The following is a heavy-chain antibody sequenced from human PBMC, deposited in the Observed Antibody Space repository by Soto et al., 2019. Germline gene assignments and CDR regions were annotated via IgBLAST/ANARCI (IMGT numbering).Heavy chain of an antibody. Sequence: SVKVSCKGPVASFTSYYRNWVRQAPGQGLEWMGVINPHGGSTKYAQKFQGRITMTRDTSRSTVYMELRSLRSDDTAIYYCARSSGGNFGIIIEGSNWFDHWGQGTRVTVSS. J-gene: IGHJ5*02. V-gene: IGHV1-46*01. D-gene: IGHD3-3*01. CDR2: INPHGGST. CDR3: ARSSGGNFGIIIEGSNWFDH. CDR1: VASFTSYY.